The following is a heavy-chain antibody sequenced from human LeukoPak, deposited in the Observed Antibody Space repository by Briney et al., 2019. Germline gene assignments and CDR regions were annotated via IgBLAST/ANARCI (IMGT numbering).Heavy chain of an antibody. CDR3: ARDSNEYDSSGYYYVDY. J-gene: IGHJ4*02. D-gene: IGHD3-22*01. CDR2: ISSSSSYI. V-gene: IGHV3-21*01. Sequence: GGSLRLSCAASGFTFSSYSMTWVRQAPGKGLEWVSSISSSSSYIYYADSVKGRFTISRDNAKNSLYLQMNSLRAEDTAVYYCARDSNEYDSSGYYYVDYWGQGTLVTVSS. CDR1: GFTFSSYS.